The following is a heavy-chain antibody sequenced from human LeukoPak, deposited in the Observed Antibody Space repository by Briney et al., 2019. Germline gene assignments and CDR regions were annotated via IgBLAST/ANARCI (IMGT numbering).Heavy chain of an antibody. V-gene: IGHV4-59*12. Sequence: SETLSLTCTVSGGSISSCNWGWIRQPPGKGLEWIAYISDIGTINYNPSLKSRVTISLDTSKNQFSLKLSSVTAADTAVYYCARGRGMITFAVWGQGTLVTVSS. CDR3: ARGRGMITFAV. D-gene: IGHD3-16*01. CDR1: GGSISSCN. J-gene: IGHJ4*02. CDR2: ISDIGTI.